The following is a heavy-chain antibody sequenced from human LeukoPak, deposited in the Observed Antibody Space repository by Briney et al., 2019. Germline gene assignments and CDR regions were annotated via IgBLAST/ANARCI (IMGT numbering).Heavy chain of an antibody. J-gene: IGHJ4*02. D-gene: IGHD6-13*01. CDR2: ISYDGSNK. V-gene: IGHV3-30*03. CDR3: ARGVAAAGTWSFDY. CDR1: GIKFSYSA. Sequence: GGSLRLSCAASGIKFSYSAMHWVRQAPGKGLQWVALISYDGSNKDYVDSVRGRFTISRDNSKNTLYLQMNSLRPEDTAIYYCARGVAAAGTWSFDYWGQGSLVTVSS.